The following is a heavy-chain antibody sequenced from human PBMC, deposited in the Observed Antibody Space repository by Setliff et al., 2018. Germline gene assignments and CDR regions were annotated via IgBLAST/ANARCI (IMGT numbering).Heavy chain of an antibody. D-gene: IGHD5-18*01. V-gene: IGHV4-30-4*08. J-gene: IGHJ4*02. CDR1: GGSISSDDNY. Sequence: ASETLSLTCTVSGGSISSDDNYWSWIRLPPGKGLEWIGYIHNSGTAYYNPSLRSRLTISVDTSKNQFSLKLNSVTAADTAVYYCARDPVDGYGHFDYWGQGTLVTVSS. CDR2: IHNSGTA. CDR3: ARDPVDGYGHFDY.